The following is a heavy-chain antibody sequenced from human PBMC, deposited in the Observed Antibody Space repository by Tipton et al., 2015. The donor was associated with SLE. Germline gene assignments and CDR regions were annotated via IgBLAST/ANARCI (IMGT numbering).Heavy chain of an antibody. CDR1: GFTFSSYS. CDR3: ASAAPGDILTGHIDY. V-gene: IGHV3-21*01. CDR2: ISSSSSYI. D-gene: IGHD3-9*01. J-gene: IGHJ4*02. Sequence: SLRLSCAASGFTFSSYSMNWVRQAPGKGLEWVSSISSSSSYIFYADSMRGRFTISRDNAKNSLFLQMNSLRAEDTAVYYCASAAPGDILTGHIDYWGQGTLVTVSS.